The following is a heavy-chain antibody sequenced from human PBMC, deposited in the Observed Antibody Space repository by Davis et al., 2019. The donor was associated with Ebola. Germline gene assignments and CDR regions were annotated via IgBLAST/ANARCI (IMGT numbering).Heavy chain of an antibody. CDR3: ARGSGWYRTPFDY. CDR1: GASISSGDYS. D-gene: IGHD6-19*01. J-gene: IGHJ4*02. CDR2: IYYSGST. V-gene: IGHV4-61*08. Sequence: SETLSLTCSVFGASISSGDYSCSWVRQPPGQGLEWIGYIYYSGSTNYNPSLKSRVTMSVDTSKNQFSLKLSSVTAADTAVFYCARGSGWYRTPFDYWGQGTLVTVSP.